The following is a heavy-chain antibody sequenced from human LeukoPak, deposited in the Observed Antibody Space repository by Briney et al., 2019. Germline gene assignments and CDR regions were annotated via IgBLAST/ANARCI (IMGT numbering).Heavy chain of an antibody. D-gene: IGHD6-19*01. V-gene: IGHV4-59*01. CDR3: ATQQWGFYYMDV. Sequence: PSETLSLTCTVSGGSISSYYWSWIRQPPGTGLEWIGYIYYSGSTNYNPSLKSRVTISVDTSKNQFSLKLSSVTAADTAVYYCATQQWGFYYMDVWGKGTTVTVSS. J-gene: IGHJ6*03. CDR2: IYYSGST. CDR1: GGSISSYY.